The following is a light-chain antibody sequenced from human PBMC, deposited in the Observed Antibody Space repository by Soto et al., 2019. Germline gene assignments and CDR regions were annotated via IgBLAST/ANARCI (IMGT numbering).Light chain of an antibody. J-gene: IGKJ4*02. V-gene: IGKV3-11*01. CDR3: QQRSNWPG. CDR2: DAS. Sequence: EIVLTQSPATLSLSPGERATLSCRASQSVSSYLAWYQQKPGQAPRLLIYDASNRATGIPARFSGSGSGTDFTLTISRLEPEDLAVYYCQQRSNWPGFGGGPKVEIK. CDR1: QSVSSY.